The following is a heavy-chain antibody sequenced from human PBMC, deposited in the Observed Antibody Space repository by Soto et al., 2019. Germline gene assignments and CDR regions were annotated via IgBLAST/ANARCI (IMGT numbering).Heavy chain of an antibody. CDR1: GYSFTSLD. Sequence: QVQLVQSGAEVREPGASVKVSCKASGYSFTSLDINWVRQTAGQGLEWMGWMQHSTGRTGYAQKFQGRVTMTRDTSMNTAYMELTTLTTDDTAFYYCARGVSAGVDYWGQGTLVTVSS. J-gene: IGHJ4*02. V-gene: IGHV1-8*01. CDR3: ARGVSAGVDY. D-gene: IGHD1-26*01. CDR2: MQHSTGRT.